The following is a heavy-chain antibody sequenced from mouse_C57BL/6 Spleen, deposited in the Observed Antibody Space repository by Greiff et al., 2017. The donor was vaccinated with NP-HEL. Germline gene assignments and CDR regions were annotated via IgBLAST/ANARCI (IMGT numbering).Heavy chain of an antibody. V-gene: IGHV5-4*01. CDR2: ISDGGSYT. CDR3: ARDNDGYSYAIDY. Sequence: EVQRVESGGGLVKPGGSLKLSCAASGFTFSSYAMSWVRQTPEKRLEWVATISDGGSYTYYPDNVKGRFTISRDNAKNNLYLQMSHLKSEDTAMYYCARDNDGYSYAIDYWGQGTSVTVSS. D-gene: IGHD2-3*01. CDR1: GFTFSSYA. J-gene: IGHJ4*01.